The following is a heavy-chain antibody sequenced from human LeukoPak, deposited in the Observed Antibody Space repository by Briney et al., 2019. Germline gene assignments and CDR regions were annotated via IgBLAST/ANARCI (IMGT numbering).Heavy chain of an antibody. CDR2: IYYSRST. J-gene: IGHJ3*02. Sequence: SETLSLTCAVSGHSISSGGYSWSWIRQPPGKGLEWIGYIYYSRSTYYNPSLKSRVTISVDTYKNQFSLKLSSVTAADTAVYYCARGSDAFDIWGQGTMVTVSS. V-gene: IGHV4-30-4*07. CDR3: ARGSDAFDI. CDR1: GHSISSGGYS.